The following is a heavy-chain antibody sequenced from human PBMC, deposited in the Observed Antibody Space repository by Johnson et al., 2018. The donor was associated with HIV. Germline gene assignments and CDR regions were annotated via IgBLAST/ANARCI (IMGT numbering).Heavy chain of an antibody. J-gene: IGHJ3*02. V-gene: IGHV3-30*04. CDR3: ARVRRSGTYYVDAFDI. CDR2: ISYDGSNK. CDR1: GFTFSTYA. D-gene: IGHD1-26*01. Sequence: QMQLVESGGGVVQPEGSLRLSCAASGFTFSTYALHWVRQAPGKGLEWVAVISYDGSNKYYADSVKGRFTISRDNSKNTLYLQMNSLRAEDTAVYYCARVRRSGTYYVDAFDIWGQGTMVTVSS.